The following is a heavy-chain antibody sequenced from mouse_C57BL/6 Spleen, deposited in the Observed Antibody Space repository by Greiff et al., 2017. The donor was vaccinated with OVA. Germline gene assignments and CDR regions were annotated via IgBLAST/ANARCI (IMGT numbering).Heavy chain of an antibody. D-gene: IGHD1-1*01. CDR2: IYPYNGVS. CDR1: GYSFTGYY. CDR3: ARKGGSHWYFDV. Sequence: VQLKQSGPELVKPGASVKISCKASGYSFTGYYMHWVKQSHGNILDWIGYIYPYNGVSSYNQKFKGQATLTVDKSSSTAYMELRSLTSEDSAVDYCARKGGSHWYFDVWGTGTTVTVSS. V-gene: IGHV1-31*01. J-gene: IGHJ1*03.